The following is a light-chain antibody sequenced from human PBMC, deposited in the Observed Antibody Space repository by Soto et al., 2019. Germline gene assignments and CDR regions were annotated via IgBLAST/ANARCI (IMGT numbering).Light chain of an antibody. CDR3: QQRSNWPLT. J-gene: IGKJ5*01. Sequence: RVMTQDPDTLSVSAGETVTLSCRASQSVRTNLAWYQHKPGQSPRLLIYGASNRATGFPARFSGSGSGTEFTLTISSLQSEDFAVYYCQQRSNWPLTFGQGTRLEIK. CDR1: QSVRTN. CDR2: GAS. V-gene: IGKV3-15*01.